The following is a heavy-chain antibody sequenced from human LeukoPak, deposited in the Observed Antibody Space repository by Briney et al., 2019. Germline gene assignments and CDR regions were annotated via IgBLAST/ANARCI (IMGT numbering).Heavy chain of an antibody. CDR1: GYTFTNYW. D-gene: IGHD3-10*01. CDR3: ARLAFVEFDS. J-gene: IGHJ4*02. CDR2: INPPDSYT. V-gene: IGHV5-10-1*01. Sequence: GESLKISCEGSGYTFTNYWITWVRQMPGKGLEWMGNINPPDSYTNYSPSFQGHVTMSVDKSIATAYLQWSSLRASDTAIYYCARLAFVEFDSWGQGALVAVSS.